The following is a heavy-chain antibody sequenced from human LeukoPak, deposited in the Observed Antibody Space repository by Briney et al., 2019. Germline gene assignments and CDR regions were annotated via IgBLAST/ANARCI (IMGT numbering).Heavy chain of an antibody. J-gene: IGHJ3*02. CDR2: IYPGDSDT. D-gene: IGHD5-18*01. Sequence: GESLKISCKGSGYSFTSYWIGWVRQMPGKGLEWMGIIYPGDSDTRYSPSFQGQVTISADKSISTAYLQWSSLKASDTAMYYCARRTRGYSYGSDAFDIWGQGTMVTVSS. V-gene: IGHV5-51*01. CDR3: ARRTRGYSYGSDAFDI. CDR1: GYSFTSYW.